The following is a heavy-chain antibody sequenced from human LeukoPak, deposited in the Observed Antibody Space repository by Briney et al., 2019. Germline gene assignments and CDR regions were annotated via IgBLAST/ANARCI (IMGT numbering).Heavy chain of an antibody. J-gene: IGHJ6*03. D-gene: IGHD6-6*01. CDR2: ISSSGSTI. CDR3: ARNRYGSSPPSYYYYYYMDV. Sequence: PGGSLRLSCAASGFTFSSYEMNWVRQAPGKGLEWVSYISSSGSTIYYADSVKGRFTISRDNAKNSLYLQMNSLRAEDTAVYYCARNRYGSSPPSYYYYYYMDVWGKGTTVTVSS. V-gene: IGHV3-48*03. CDR1: GFTFSSYE.